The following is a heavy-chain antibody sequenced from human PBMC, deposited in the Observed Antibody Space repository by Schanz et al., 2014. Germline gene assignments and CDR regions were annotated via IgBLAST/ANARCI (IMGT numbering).Heavy chain of an antibody. D-gene: IGHD3-3*01. J-gene: IGHJ4*02. CDR2: ISGSGGST. Sequence: EVQLLESGGGLIQPGGSLRLSCAASGFIFGSSVMAWVRQAPGKGLEWVSAISGSGGSTYYADSVKGRFTISRDNAKNSVFLQMNSLRAEDTAVYYCVRDSFFAFDYWGQGTLVTVSS. CDR1: GFIFGSSV. V-gene: IGHV3-23*01. CDR3: VRDSFFAFDY.